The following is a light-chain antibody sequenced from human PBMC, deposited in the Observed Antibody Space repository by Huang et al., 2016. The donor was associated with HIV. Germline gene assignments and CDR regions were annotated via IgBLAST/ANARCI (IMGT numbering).Light chain of an antibody. V-gene: IGKV3-11*01. CDR3: QQYTNWPPTT. CDR2: DTS. CDR1: QSVYRS. J-gene: IGKJ1*01. Sequence: EIILTQSPATLSLSPGERASLSCRASQSVYRSLAWYRQKPGQPPRLLISDTSKRATGLPARFSGSGSGTDFTLTISGLEAEDFAVYYCQQYTNWPPTTFGQGTKVDIK.